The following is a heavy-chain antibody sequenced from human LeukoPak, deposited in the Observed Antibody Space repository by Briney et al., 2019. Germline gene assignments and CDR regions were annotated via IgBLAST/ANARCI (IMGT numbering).Heavy chain of an antibody. CDR1: GFTFSSYA. Sequence: GGSLRLSCAASGFTFSSYAMSWVRQAPGKGLEWVSSISVSGGSTYYADSVKGRFTISRDNSKNTLYLQMNSLRAEDTAVYYCAKGLLVSFSDYWGQGTLVTVSS. J-gene: IGHJ4*02. CDR3: AKGLLVSFSDY. V-gene: IGHV3-23*01. D-gene: IGHD6-6*01. CDR2: ISVSGGST.